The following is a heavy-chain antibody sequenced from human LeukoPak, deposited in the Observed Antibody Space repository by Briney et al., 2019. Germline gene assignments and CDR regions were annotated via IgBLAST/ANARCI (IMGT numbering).Heavy chain of an antibody. CDR1: GYSISSGYY. CDR2: IYHSGST. CDR3: ASNYYDSSGYYPFDY. Sequence: PSETLSLTCTVSGYSISSGYYWGWIRQPPGKGLEWIGSIYHSGSTYYNPSLKSRVTISVDTSKNQFSLKLSSVTAADTAVYYCASNYYDSSGYYPFDYWGQRTLVTVSS. J-gene: IGHJ4*02. D-gene: IGHD3-22*01. V-gene: IGHV4-38-2*02.